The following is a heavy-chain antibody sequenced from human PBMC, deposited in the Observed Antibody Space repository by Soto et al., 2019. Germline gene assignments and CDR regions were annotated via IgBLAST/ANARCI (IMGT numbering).Heavy chain of an antibody. V-gene: IGHV3-9*01. CDR2: ITWNSGSI. D-gene: IGHD5-18*01. J-gene: IGHJ2*01. CDR1: GFTFDDYV. CDR3: VASGYSKTHHRYFDL. Sequence: EVQLVDSGGDLVQPGRSLRLSCAASGFTFDDYVMHWVRQVPGKGLEWVSAITWNSGSIGYADSVKGRFTISRDNAKNSLYLQMNSLRAADTALYYCVASGYSKTHHRYFDLWGRGTLVTVSS.